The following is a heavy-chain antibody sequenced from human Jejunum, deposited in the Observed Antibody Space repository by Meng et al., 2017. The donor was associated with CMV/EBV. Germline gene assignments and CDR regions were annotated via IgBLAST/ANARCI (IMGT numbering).Heavy chain of an antibody. CDR1: GFVFEHYA. Sequence: SGFVFEHYAMHWVRQAPGKGLEWVAVSSSDGNDKFYADSVKGRFSISRDNSKNTLILQMSSLTTDDTAVYYCARDHYSDPTYTEYWGQGTLVTVSS. J-gene: IGHJ4*02. V-gene: IGHV3-30*04. CDR3: ARDHYSDPTYTEY. CDR2: SSSDGNDK. D-gene: IGHD3-22*01.